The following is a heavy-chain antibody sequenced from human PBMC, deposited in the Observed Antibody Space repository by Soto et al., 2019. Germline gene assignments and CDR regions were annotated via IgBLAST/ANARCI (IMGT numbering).Heavy chain of an antibody. CDR2: IYYSGST. CDR3: ASLRYFDWLSPGYYYMDV. J-gene: IGHJ6*03. D-gene: IGHD3-9*01. Sequence: PSGTLSLTCTVSGGSISSHYWSWILQPPGKGLEWIGYIYYSGSTNYNPSLKSRVTISVDTSKNQFSLKLSSVTAADTAVYYCASLRYFDWLSPGYYYMDVWGKGTTVTVSS. V-gene: IGHV4-59*08. CDR1: GGSISSHY.